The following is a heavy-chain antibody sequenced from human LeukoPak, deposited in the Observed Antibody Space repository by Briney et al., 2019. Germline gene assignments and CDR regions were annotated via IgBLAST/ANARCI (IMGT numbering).Heavy chain of an antibody. Sequence: GGSLRLSCAASGFAFSSYAISWVRQAPGKGLGWVANIKQDGSEKYYVDSVKGRFTISRDNAKNSLYLQMNSLRAEDTAVYYCARDFPYGSGSYYYRNYYYGMDVWGQGTTVTVSS. CDR1: GFAFSSYA. J-gene: IGHJ6*02. CDR2: IKQDGSEK. V-gene: IGHV3-7*03. CDR3: ARDFPYGSGSYYYRNYYYGMDV. D-gene: IGHD3-10*01.